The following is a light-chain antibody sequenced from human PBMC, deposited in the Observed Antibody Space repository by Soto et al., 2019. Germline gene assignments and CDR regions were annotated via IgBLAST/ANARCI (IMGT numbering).Light chain of an antibody. V-gene: IGKV3-20*01. J-gene: IGKJ5*01. CDR3: QQYSTSPT. CDR1: QSVSSY. CDR2: GVS. Sequence: IVMTQSPATLSVSPGHRATLSCRASQSVSSYLAWYQQKPGQAPRLLIYGVSTRATGIPDRFSGSGSGTDFTLTISRLEPEDFAVYYCQQYSTSPTFGEGTRLEIK.